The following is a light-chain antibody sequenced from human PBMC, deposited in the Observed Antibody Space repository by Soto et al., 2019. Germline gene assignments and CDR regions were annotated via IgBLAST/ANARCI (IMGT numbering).Light chain of an antibody. CDR1: SSDVGGYNY. Sequence: QSALTQPASVSGSPGQSITISCTGTSSDVGGYNYVCWYQQHPGKAPKLIIYGVTNRPSGVSNHFSGSKSGNTASLSISGLQAEDEADYYCSSYTRSGTVVFGGGTQLTVL. V-gene: IGLV2-14*03. J-gene: IGLJ7*01. CDR2: GVT. CDR3: SSYTRSGTVV.